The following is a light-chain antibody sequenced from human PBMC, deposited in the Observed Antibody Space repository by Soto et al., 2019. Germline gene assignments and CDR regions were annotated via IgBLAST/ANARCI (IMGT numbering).Light chain of an antibody. Sequence: QSVLPQPASVSGSPGQSITISCTGTSNDVGNYKYVSWYQQHPGKAPELMIYEVSNRPSGVSNRFSGSKSGNTASLTISGLQAEDETDYYCFSYTSSGTYVFGTGTKVTVL. V-gene: IGLV2-14*01. CDR2: EVS. CDR1: SNDVGNYKY. J-gene: IGLJ1*01. CDR3: FSYTSSGTYV.